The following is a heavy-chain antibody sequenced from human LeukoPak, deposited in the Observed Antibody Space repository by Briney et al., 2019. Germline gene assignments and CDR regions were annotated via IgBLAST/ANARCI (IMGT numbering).Heavy chain of an antibody. Sequence: SETLSLTCAVYGGSFSGYYWSWIRQPPGKGLEWIGEIYHSGSTNYNPSLKSRVTISVDKSKNQFSLKLSSVTAADTAVYYCARVNTGRYYFDYWGQGTLVTVSS. D-gene: IGHD4-17*01. CDR3: ARVNTGRYYFDY. CDR1: GGSFSGYY. V-gene: IGHV4-34*01. J-gene: IGHJ4*02. CDR2: IYHSGST.